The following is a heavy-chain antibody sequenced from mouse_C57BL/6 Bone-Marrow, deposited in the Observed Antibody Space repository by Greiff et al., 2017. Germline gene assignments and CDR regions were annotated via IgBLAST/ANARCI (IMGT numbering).Heavy chain of an antibody. CDR1: GFTFSDYG. V-gene: IGHV5-17*01. CDR2: ISSGSSTI. D-gene: IGHD1-1*01. J-gene: IGHJ1*03. Sequence: EVKLVESGGGLVKPGGSLKLSCAASGFTFSDYGMHWVRQAPEKGLEWVAYISSGSSTIYYADTVKGRFTISRDNAKNTLFLQMTSLRSEDTAMYYCARPLCSSFYWYFDVWGTGTTVTVSS. CDR3: ARPLCSSFYWYFDV.